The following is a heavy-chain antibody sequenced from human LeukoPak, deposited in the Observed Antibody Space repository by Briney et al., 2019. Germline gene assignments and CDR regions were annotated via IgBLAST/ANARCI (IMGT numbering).Heavy chain of an antibody. CDR2: INHRGST. CDR3: ARGGRWLQFRD. CDR1: GGSFSGYY. D-gene: IGHD5-24*01. Sequence: PSETLSLTCAVYGGSFSGYYWSWIRQPPGKGLEWIGEINHRGSTNYNPSLKSRVTISVDTSKNQFSLKLSSVTAADTAVYYCARGGRWLQFRDWGQGTLVTVSS. V-gene: IGHV4-34*01. J-gene: IGHJ4*02.